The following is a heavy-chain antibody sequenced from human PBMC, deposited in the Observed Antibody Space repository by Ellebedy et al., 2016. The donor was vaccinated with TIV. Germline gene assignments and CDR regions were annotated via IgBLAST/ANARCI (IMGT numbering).Heavy chain of an antibody. J-gene: IGHJ5*02. CDR2: IYYSGST. D-gene: IGHD3-3*01. Sequence: MPSETLSLTCAVSGGSISSSNWWSWVRQPPGKGLEWIGYIYYSGSTNYNPSLKSRVTISVDTSKNQFSLKLSSVTAADTAVYYCATITYYNFWSGFSRIDPWGQGTLVTVSS. CDR1: GGSISSSNW. V-gene: IGHV4-4*02. CDR3: ATITYYNFWSGFSRIDP.